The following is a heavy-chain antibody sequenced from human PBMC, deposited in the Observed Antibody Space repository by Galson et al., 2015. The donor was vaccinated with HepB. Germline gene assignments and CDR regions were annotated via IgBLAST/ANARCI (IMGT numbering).Heavy chain of an antibody. CDR1: GDSISSHY. J-gene: IGHJ4*02. D-gene: IGHD3-16*01. CDR3: ARQKGIMMPFDY. Sequence: SETLSLTCIVSGDSISSHYWSWIRQPPGKGLEWIGYIYNSGSTNYNLSLKSRVTISADRSKNQFFLNLNSVTAADTAVYYCARQKGIMMPFDYWGQGTLVTVSS. CDR2: IYNSGST. V-gene: IGHV4-59*08.